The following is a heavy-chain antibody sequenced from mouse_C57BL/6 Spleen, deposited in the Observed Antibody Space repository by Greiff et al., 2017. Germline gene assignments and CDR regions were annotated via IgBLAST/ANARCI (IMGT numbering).Heavy chain of an antibody. V-gene: IGHV1-82*01. CDR2: IYPGDGDT. Sequence: QVQLQQSGPELVKPGASVKISCKASGYAFSSSWMNWVKQRPGKGLEWIGRIYPGDGDTNYNGKFKGKATLTADKSSTTAYMQLSSLTSEDSAVYCCSRRSQAVYGNYGMYFDYWGQGTTLTVSS. J-gene: IGHJ2*01. CDR3: SRRSQAVYGNYGMYFDY. D-gene: IGHD2-1*01. CDR1: GYAFSSSW.